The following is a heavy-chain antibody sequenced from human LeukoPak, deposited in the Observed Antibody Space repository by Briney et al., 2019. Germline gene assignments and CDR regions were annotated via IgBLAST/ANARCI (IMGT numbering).Heavy chain of an antibody. CDR2: IYYSGST. D-gene: IGHD5-24*01. CDR1: GGSISSGDYY. CDR3: ARGRGEMATIIGDYYFDY. J-gene: IGHJ4*02. V-gene: IGHV4-30-4*01. Sequence: SETLSLTCTVSGGSISSGDYYWSWIRQPLGKGLEWIGYIYYSGSTYYNPSLKSRVTISVDTSKNQFSLKLSSVTAADTAVYYCARGRGEMATIIGDYYFDYWGQGTLVTVSS.